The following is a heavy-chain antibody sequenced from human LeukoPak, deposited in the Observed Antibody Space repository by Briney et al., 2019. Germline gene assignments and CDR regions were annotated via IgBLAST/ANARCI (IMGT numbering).Heavy chain of an antibody. CDR1: GFTFSSYG. CDR2: ISGSGGST. CDR3: ARRAGAYSHPYDY. Sequence: GGSLRLSCAASGFTFSSYGMSWVRQAPGKGLEWVSAISGSGGSTYYADSVKGRFTISRDNSKNTLYLQMNSLRAEDTAVYYCARRAGAYSHPYDYWGQGTPVTVSS. V-gene: IGHV3-23*01. J-gene: IGHJ4*02. D-gene: IGHD4/OR15-4a*01.